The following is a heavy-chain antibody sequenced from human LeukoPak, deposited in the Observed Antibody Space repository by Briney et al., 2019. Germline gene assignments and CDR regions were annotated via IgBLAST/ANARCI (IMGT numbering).Heavy chain of an antibody. D-gene: IGHD5-18*01. J-gene: IGHJ6*02. Sequence: GGSLRLSCAASGFSFSTYWMHWVRQAPGKGLVWVSIIYSGGSTYYADSVKGRFTISRDNSKNTLYLQMNSLRAEDTAIYYCARDQRKPGLFSAMADYYYYYGMDVWGQGTTVTVSS. CDR2: IYSGGST. CDR1: GFSFSTYW. CDR3: ARDQRKPGLFSAMADYYYYYGMDV. V-gene: IGHV3-53*01.